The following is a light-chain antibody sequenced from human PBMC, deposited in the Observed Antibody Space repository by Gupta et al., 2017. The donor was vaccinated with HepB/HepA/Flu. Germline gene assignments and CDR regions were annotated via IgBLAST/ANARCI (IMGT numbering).Light chain of an antibody. CDR1: QSVSSY. Sequence: DIVLTQSPATLPLSPGERATLSCRASQSVSSYLAWYQQKPGQAPRLLIYDASNRATGIPARFSGSGSGTDFTLTISSLEPEDFAVYYCQQRSNWPSWTFGQGTKLEIK. CDR2: DAS. V-gene: IGKV3-11*01. J-gene: IGKJ2*02. CDR3: QQRSNWPSWT.